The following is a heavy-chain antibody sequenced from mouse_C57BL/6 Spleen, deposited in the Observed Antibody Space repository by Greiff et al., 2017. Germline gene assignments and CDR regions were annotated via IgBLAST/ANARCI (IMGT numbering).Heavy chain of an antibody. CDR1: GYTFTSYW. Sequence: HVQLQPPWAELVRPGSSVQLSCKASGYTFTSYWLHCVKQRPIQGLECIGNIAPSDSETHYNQKFKDNATLTVDKSSSTAYMQLSSLTSEDSAVYYCARGDDYLAMDYWGQGTSVTVSS. J-gene: IGHJ4*01. V-gene: IGHV1-52*01. CDR3: ARGDDYLAMDY. CDR2: IAPSDSET.